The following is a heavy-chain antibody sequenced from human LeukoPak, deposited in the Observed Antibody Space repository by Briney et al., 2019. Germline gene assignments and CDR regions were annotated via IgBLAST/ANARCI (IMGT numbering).Heavy chain of an antibody. CDR2: MNPNSGNT. Sequence: ASVKVSCKASGYTFTSYDINWVRQATGQGPEWMGWMNPNSGNTGYAQKFQGRVTITRNTSISTAYMELSSLRSEDTAVYYCARGDLYNWFDPWGQGTLVTVSS. CDR1: GYTFTSYD. J-gene: IGHJ5*02. V-gene: IGHV1-8*03. CDR3: ARGDLYNWFDP.